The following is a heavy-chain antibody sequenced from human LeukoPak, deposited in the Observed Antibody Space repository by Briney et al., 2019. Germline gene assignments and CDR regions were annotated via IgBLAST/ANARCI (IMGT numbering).Heavy chain of an antibody. CDR2: FTSDGNSM. Sequence: GGSLRLSCAASGFTLSSYTMYWVREAPGRGLVCVARFTSDGNSMTYADFVTGRFTVSRDIAKNTLYLQMNSLRAEDTAVYYCARAQVGTPTDCWGQGTLVTVSS. V-gene: IGHV3-74*01. CDR1: GFTLSSYT. CDR3: ARAQVGTPTDC. J-gene: IGHJ4*02. D-gene: IGHD1-26*01.